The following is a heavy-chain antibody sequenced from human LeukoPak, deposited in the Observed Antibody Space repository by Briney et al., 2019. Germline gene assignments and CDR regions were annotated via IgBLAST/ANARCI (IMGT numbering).Heavy chain of an antibody. D-gene: IGHD2-15*01. CDR2: ISNSCDTT. CDR1: GFTFTAYA. J-gene: IGHJ4*02. CDR3: AKTRGYCSGGSCYCDY. V-gene: IGHV3-23*01. Sequence: GGSLRLSCAASGFTFTAYAMIWVRKAPGKGLEWVSAISNSCDTTYYADSVKGRFTISRDNSKNTLYLQLNSLRAEDTAVYYCAKTRGYCSGGSCYCDYWGQGTLVTVSS.